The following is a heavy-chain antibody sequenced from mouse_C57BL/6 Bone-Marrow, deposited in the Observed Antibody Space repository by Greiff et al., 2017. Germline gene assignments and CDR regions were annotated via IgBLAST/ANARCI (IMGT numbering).Heavy chain of an antibody. CDR3: ARDQYYGSSFAD. Sequence: QVQLQQPGAELVMPGASVKLSCKASGYTFTSYWMHWVKQRPGQGLEWIGEIDPSDSYTNYNQKFQGKSTLTVDKPSSTAYMQRSSLTSEDAAVYYCARDQYYGSSFADWGQGTLVTVSA. J-gene: IGHJ3*01. D-gene: IGHD1-1*01. CDR1: GYTFTSYW. CDR2: IDPSDSYT. V-gene: IGHV1-69*01.